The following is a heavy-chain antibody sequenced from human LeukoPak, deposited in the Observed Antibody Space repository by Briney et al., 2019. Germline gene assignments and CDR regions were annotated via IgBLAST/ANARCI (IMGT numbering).Heavy chain of an antibody. Sequence: PSETLSLTCTVSGYSIRSGYYWGWIRQPPGKGLQWIGSMYHSGSTYTNPSLQSRVTISVDTSKNQFSLRLSSVTAADTAVYYCVRDCCGGDYPWYLDLWGRGTLVTVSS. CDR2: MYHSGST. CDR3: VRDCCGGDYPWYLDL. D-gene: IGHD2-21*02. V-gene: IGHV4-38-2*02. CDR1: GYSIRSGYY. J-gene: IGHJ2*01.